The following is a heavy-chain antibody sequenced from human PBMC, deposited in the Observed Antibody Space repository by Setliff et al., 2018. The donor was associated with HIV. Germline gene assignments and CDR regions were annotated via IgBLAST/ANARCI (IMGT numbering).Heavy chain of an antibody. D-gene: IGHD1-26*01. CDR2: IYSSGIT. Sequence: PSETLSLTCTVSGGSISSGSYFWNWIRQPAGKGLEWIGRIYSSGITNYNPSFKSRVTISLDTSKTQFSLKLNSVTAADTAVYYCARGQPQGGGTYWSAFDIWGQGTMVTVSS. CDR3: ARGQPQGGGTYWSAFDI. V-gene: IGHV4-61*02. CDR1: GGSISSGSYF. J-gene: IGHJ3*02.